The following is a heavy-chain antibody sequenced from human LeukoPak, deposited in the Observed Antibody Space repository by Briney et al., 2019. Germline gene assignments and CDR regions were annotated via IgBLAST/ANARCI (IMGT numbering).Heavy chain of an antibody. V-gene: IGHV4-34*01. CDR1: GGSFSGYY. D-gene: IGHD3-9*01. Sequence: SXTLSLTCAVYGGSFSGYYWSWIRQPPGKGLEWIGEINHSGSTNYNPSLKRRVTISVDKSKNQFSLKLSSVTAADTVVYYCARGILLRYFDWSYYYYYMDVWGKGTTVTVSS. J-gene: IGHJ6*03. CDR2: INHSGST. CDR3: ARGILLRYFDWSYYYYYMDV.